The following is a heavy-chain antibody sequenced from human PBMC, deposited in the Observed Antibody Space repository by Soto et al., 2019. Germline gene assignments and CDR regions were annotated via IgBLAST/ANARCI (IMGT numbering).Heavy chain of an antibody. V-gene: IGHV1-18*01. Sequence: QVQLVQSGAEVKKPGASVKVSCKSSGYTFTSYGISWVRQAPGQGLEWMGWISAYNGNTNYAQKLQGRVTMTTDTSTSTAYMELRSLRSDDTAVYYCARDQLHTMIVVVTDYYYYYGMDVWGQGTTVTVSS. CDR1: GYTFTSYG. CDR3: ARDQLHTMIVVVTDYYYYYGMDV. D-gene: IGHD3-22*01. CDR2: ISAYNGNT. J-gene: IGHJ6*02.